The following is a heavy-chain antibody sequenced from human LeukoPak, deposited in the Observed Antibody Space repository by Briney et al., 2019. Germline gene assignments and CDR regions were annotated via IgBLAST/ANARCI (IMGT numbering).Heavy chain of an antibody. CDR2: IYYSGGT. J-gene: IGHJ4*02. CDR3: ARHPPYYPLDY. CDR1: GGSISSGGYY. D-gene: IGHD1-26*01. V-gene: IGHV4-31*03. Sequence: SETLSLTCTVSGGSISSGGYYWSWIRQHPGKGLEWIGYIYYSGGTYYNPSLKSRVTISVDTSKNQFSLKLSSVTAADTAVYYCARHPPYYPLDYWGQGTLVTVSS.